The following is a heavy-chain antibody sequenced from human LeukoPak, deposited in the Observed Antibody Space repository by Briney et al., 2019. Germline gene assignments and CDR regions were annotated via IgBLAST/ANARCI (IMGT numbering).Heavy chain of an antibody. D-gene: IGHD6-19*01. CDR2: IYASGIT. J-gene: IGHJ4*02. CDR3: ASARSTVGGFDY. V-gene: IGHV4-61*02. Sequence: TPSETLSLTCTVSGGSISSGNYYWSWIRLPAGKGLEWIGRIYASGITKYNPSLKSRVTISVDTSKNQFSLKLSSVTAADTAVYYCASARSTVGGFDYWGQGTLVTVSS. CDR1: GGSISSGNYY.